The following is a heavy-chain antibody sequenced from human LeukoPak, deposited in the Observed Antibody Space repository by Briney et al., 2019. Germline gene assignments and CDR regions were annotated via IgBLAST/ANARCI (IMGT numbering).Heavy chain of an antibody. CDR3: AKDPGHCSGGSCYSILDY. Sequence: GGSLRLSCAASGFTFSSYGMSWVRQAPGKGLEWVSAISGSGGSTYYADSVKGRFTISRDNSKNTLYLQMNSLRAEDTAVYYCAKDPGHCSGGSCYSILDYWGQGTLVTVSS. CDR1: GFTFSSYG. D-gene: IGHD2-15*01. V-gene: IGHV3-23*01. J-gene: IGHJ4*02. CDR2: ISGSGGST.